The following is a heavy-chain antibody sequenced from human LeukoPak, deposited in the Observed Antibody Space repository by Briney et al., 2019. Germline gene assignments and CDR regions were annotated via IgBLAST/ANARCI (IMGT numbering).Heavy chain of an antibody. CDR1: GYTFTSYG. D-gene: IGHD2-15*01. CDR3: ARRYCSGGSCYSAWFDP. V-gene: IGHV1-18*01. Sequence: GASVKVSCKASGYTFTSYGISWVRQAPGQGLEWMGWISAYNGNTNYAQKLQGRVTMTTDTSTSTAYMELRSLRSDDTAVYYCARRYCSGGSCYSAWFDPWGQGTLVTVSS. CDR2: ISAYNGNT. J-gene: IGHJ5*02.